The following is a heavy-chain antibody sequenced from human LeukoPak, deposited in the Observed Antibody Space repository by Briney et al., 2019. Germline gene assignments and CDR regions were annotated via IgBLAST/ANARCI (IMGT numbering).Heavy chain of an antibody. Sequence: GGSLRLSCAASGFTFSSYGMHWVRQAPGKGLEWVAVISYDGSNKYYADSVKGRFTISRDNSKNTLYLQMNSLRAEDTAVYYCAKDLRSPGYYAFDYWGQGTLVTVSS. CDR1: GFTFSSYG. D-gene: IGHD3-22*01. CDR2: ISYDGSNK. J-gene: IGHJ4*02. CDR3: AKDLRSPGYYAFDY. V-gene: IGHV3-30*18.